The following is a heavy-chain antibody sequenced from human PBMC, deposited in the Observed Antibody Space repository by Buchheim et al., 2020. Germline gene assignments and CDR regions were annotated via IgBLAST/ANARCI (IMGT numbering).Heavy chain of an antibody. CDR1: GFTFSSYW. CDR2: INSDGSST. J-gene: IGHJ6*02. D-gene: IGHD3-22*01. V-gene: IGHV3-74*01. CDR3: AREEVRYYYDSSGYYYYYGMDV. Sequence: EVQLVESGGGLVQPGGSLRLSCAASGFTFSSYWMHWVRQAPGKGLVWVSRINSDGSSTSYADSVKGRFTISRDQAKNTLYLQMNSLRAEDTAVYYCAREEVRYYYDSSGYYYYYGMDVWGQGTT.